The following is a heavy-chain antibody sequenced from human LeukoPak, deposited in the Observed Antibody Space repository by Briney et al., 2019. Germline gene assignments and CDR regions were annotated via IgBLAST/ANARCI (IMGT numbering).Heavy chain of an antibody. D-gene: IGHD2-15*01. CDR1: GGSISSYY. J-gene: IGHJ5*02. CDR2: IYYSGIT. V-gene: IGHV4-59*01. CDR3: ARGPGGGSYNWFDP. Sequence: SETLSLTCTVSGGSISSYYWSWTRQPPGKGLVWIGYIYYSGITNYNPSLKSRVTISVDTSKNQFSLKLSSVTAADTAIYYCARGPGGGSYNWFDPWGQGTLVTVSS.